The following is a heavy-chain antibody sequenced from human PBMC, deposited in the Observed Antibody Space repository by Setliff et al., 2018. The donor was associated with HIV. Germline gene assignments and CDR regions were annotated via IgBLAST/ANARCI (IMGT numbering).Heavy chain of an antibody. CDR2: INPNSGGT. CDR3: ARGRYCSGGSCYGPYYY. Sequence: ASVKVSCKASGGTFSSYAISWVRQAPGQGLEWMGRINPNSGGTNYAQKFQGRVTMTRDTSISTAYMELSRLRSDDTAVYYCARGRYCSGGSCYGPYYYWGQGTLVTVSS. D-gene: IGHD2-15*01. V-gene: IGHV1-2*06. CDR1: GGTFSSYA. J-gene: IGHJ4*02.